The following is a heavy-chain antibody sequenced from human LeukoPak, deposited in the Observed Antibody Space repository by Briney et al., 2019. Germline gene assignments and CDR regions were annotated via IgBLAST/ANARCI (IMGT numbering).Heavy chain of an antibody. CDR3: ARDKGNKYYFDC. D-gene: IGHD2/OR15-2a*01. V-gene: IGHV3-11*05. J-gene: IGHJ4*02. Sequence: GGSLRLSCAASGFMFSDYFMSWIRQAPGKELEWISYISSNSKYTKYAVSVKGRFTISRDNAKKSMYLQMNSRRAEDTAVYYCARDKGNKYYFDCWGQGTLVTVSS. CDR2: ISSNSKYT. CDR1: GFMFSDYF.